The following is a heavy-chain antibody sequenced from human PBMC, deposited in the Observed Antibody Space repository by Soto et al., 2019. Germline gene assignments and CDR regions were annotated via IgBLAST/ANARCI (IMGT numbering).Heavy chain of an antibody. Sequence: EVQLLESGGGLVQPGGSLRLSCAASGFTFSSYAMSWVRQAPGKGLEWVSAISGSGGSTYYADSVKGRFTISRDNSKNTLYLQMNSLRADDTAVYYCAKDRRFLEWLFYYWGQGTLVTVSS. D-gene: IGHD3-3*01. CDR1: GFTFSSYA. CDR2: ISGSGGST. CDR3: AKDRRFLEWLFYY. V-gene: IGHV3-23*01. J-gene: IGHJ4*02.